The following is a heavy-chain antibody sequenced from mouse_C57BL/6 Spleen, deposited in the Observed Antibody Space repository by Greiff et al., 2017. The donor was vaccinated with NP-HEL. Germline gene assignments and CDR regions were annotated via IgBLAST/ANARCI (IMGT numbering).Heavy chain of an antibody. D-gene: IGHD2-5*01. J-gene: IGHJ4*01. Sequence: VQLQQSGPGLVQPSQSLSITCTVSGFSLTSYGVHWVRQSPGKGLEWLGVIWSGGSTDYNAAFISRLSISKDNSKSQVFFKMNILQADDTAIYYCARKRAIVTSYYAMDYWGQGTSVTVSS. CDR1: GFSLTSYG. CDR2: IWSGGST. CDR3: ARKRAIVTSYYAMDY. V-gene: IGHV2-2*01.